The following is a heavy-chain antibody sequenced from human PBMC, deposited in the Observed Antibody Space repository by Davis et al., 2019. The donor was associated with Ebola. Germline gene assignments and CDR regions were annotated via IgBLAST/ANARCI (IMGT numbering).Heavy chain of an antibody. CDR3: AKDRLDIVLIVYAISGMDV. J-gene: IGHJ6*04. CDR2: LYAGGST. V-gene: IGHV3-66*01. Sequence: GESLKISCAASGFTVSSNYMNWVRQAPGKGLEWVSVLYAGGSTYYADSVKARFTISRDNSKNTLYLQMNSLRAEDTAVYYCAKDRLDIVLIVYAISGMDVWGKGTTVTVSS. D-gene: IGHD2-8*01. CDR1: GFTVSSNY.